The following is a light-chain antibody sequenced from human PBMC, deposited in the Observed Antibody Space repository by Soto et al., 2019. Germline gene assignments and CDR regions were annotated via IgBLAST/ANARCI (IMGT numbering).Light chain of an antibody. J-gene: IGLJ3*02. CDR1: SSDVGTYNY. CDR2: EVA. CDR3: SSYTDTNTLL. V-gene: IGLV2-14*01. Sequence: QSVLTQPASVSGSPGQSITISCTGTSSDVGTYNYVSWYQQYPGKAPKLMIYEVANRPSGVSNRFSGSKSGNTASLTISGLQAEDEADYYCSSYTDTNTLLFGGGTKVTVL.